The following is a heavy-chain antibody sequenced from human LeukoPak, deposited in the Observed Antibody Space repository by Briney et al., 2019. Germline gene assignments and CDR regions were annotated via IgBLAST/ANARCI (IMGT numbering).Heavy chain of an antibody. Sequence: SETLSLTCAVYGGSFSGYYWSWIRQPPGKGLEWIGYIYHSGSTYYNPSLKSRVTISVDRSKNQFSLKLSSVTAADTAVYYCASSSSVVVVAATRVYYYYGMDVWGQGTTVTVSS. CDR3: ASSSSVVVVAATRVYYYYGMDV. D-gene: IGHD2-15*01. CDR1: GGSFSGYY. V-gene: IGHV4-34*01. J-gene: IGHJ6*02. CDR2: IYHSGST.